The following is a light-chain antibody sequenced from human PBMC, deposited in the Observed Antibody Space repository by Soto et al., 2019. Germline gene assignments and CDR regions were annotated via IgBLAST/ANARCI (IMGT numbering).Light chain of an antibody. J-gene: IGKJ5*01. V-gene: IGKV3-20*01. CDR3: QQYGSSIT. CDR1: QSVSTY. CDR2: DAS. Sequence: EIVLTQSPATLSLSPGERVTLSCRASQSVSTYLAWYQQKPGQAPRLLIYDASNRATGIPVRFSGSGSGTDFTLTISRLEPEDFAVYYCQQYGSSITFGQGTRLEIK.